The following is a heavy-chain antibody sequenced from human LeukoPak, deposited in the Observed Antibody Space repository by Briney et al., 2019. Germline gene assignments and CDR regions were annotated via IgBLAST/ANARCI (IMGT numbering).Heavy chain of an antibody. CDR2: VHYGGSNK. CDR1: GFTFSSYG. V-gene: IGHV3-30*02. Sequence: PPGGSLRLSCAASGFTFSSYGMHWVRQAPGKGLEWVAFVHYGGSNKYYADSVKGRFAISRDNSKNTLYLQMNSLRAEDTAVYYCVRDGSGYAMWDWGQGTLVTVSS. J-gene: IGHJ4*02. D-gene: IGHD5-12*01. CDR3: VRDGSGYAMWD.